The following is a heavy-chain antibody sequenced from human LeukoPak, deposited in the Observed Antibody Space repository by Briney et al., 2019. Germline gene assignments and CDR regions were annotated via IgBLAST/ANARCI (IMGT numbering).Heavy chain of an antibody. Sequence: SETLSLTCPVYGGSFSGYYWSWIRQPPGKGLEWIGEINHSGSTNYNPSLKSRVTISVDTSKNQFSLKLSSVTAADTAVYYCARGRPSEDYGDYGWFDPWGQGTLVTVSS. D-gene: IGHD4-17*01. CDR2: INHSGST. CDR3: ARGRPSEDYGDYGWFDP. V-gene: IGHV4-34*01. J-gene: IGHJ5*02. CDR1: GGSFSGYY.